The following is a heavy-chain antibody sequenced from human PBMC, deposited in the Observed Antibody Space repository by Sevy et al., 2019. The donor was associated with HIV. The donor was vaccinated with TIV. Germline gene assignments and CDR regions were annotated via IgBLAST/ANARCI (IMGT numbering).Heavy chain of an antibody. CDR1: GGSVSSGSYY. V-gene: IGHV4-61*01. D-gene: IGHD3-22*01. Sequence: SETLSLTCTVSGGSVSSGSYYWSWIRQPPGKGLEWIGYIYYSGSTNYNPSLKSRVTISVDTSKNQFSLKLGSVTAADTAVYYCARDIEYYYDSSGYYYYYYGMDVWGQGTTVTVSS. J-gene: IGHJ6*02. CDR2: IYYSGST. CDR3: ARDIEYYYDSSGYYYYYYGMDV.